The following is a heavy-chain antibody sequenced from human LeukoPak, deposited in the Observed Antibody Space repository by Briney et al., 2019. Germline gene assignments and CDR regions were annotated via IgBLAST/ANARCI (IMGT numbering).Heavy chain of an antibody. J-gene: IGHJ6*03. CDR1: GYTFTSYG. CDR3: AREVRGYSGYDGGGDYYYYMDV. Sequence: ASVKVSCKASGYTFTSYGISWVRQAPGQGLEWMGWISAYNGNTNYAQKLQGRVTMTTDTSTSTAYMELRSLRSDDTAVYYCAREVRGYSGYDGGGDYYYYMDVWGKGTTVTVSS. D-gene: IGHD5-12*01. CDR2: ISAYNGNT. V-gene: IGHV1-18*01.